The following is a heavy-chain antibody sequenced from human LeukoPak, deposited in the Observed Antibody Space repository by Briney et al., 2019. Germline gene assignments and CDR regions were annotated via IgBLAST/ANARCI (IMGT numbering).Heavy chain of an antibody. V-gene: IGHV3-30*18. CDR2: ISYDGSNK. CDR1: GFTFSSYG. CDR3: AKNYGSWYYYYYYGMDV. D-gene: IGHD6-13*01. Sequence: GGSLRLSCAASGFTFSSYGMHWVRQAPGKGLEWVAVISYDGSNKYYADSVKGRFTISRDNSKNTLYLQMNSLRAEDTAVYYCAKNYGSWYYYYYYGMDVWGQGTTVTVSS. J-gene: IGHJ6*02.